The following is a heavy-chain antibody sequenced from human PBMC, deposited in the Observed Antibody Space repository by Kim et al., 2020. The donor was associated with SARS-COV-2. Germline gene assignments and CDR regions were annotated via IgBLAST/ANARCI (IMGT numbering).Heavy chain of an antibody. CDR1: GGSFSGYY. J-gene: IGHJ2*01. CDR2: INHSGST. CDR3: ARLGHNYYGSGSYEKGYF. D-gene: IGHD3-10*01. V-gene: IGHV4-34*01. Sequence: SETLSLTCAVYGGSFSGYYWSWIRQPPGKGLEWIGEINHSGSTNYNPSLKSRVTISVDTSKNQFSLKLSSVTAADTAVYYCARLGHNYYGSGSYEKGYF.